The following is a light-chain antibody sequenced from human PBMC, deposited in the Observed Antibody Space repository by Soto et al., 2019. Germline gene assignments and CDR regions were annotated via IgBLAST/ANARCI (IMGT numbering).Light chain of an antibody. CDR2: GNS. V-gene: IGLV1-40*01. Sequence: QSVLTQPPSVSGAPGQRVTISCTGSSSNIGAGYDVHWYQQLPGTAPKLLIYGNSNRPSGVPDRFSGSKSGTPASLAITGLQAEDEADYYCQSYDSSLSGSRVVFGGGTKVTVL. CDR1: SSNIGAGYD. J-gene: IGLJ2*01. CDR3: QSYDSSLSGSRVV.